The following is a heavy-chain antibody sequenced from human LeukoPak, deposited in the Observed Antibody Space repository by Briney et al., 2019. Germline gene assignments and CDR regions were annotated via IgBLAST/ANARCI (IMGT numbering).Heavy chain of an antibody. Sequence: PGGSLRLSCAASGFTFSSYWMHWVRQAPGKGLVWVSRISSDGSDTNYAASVKGLFTISRDNAKNTLYLPMNSLRAEDTAVYYCARGSYSLGGFDYWGQGTLVTVSS. J-gene: IGHJ4*02. D-gene: IGHD6-13*01. CDR3: ARGSYSLGGFDY. V-gene: IGHV3-74*01. CDR1: GFTFSSYW. CDR2: ISSDGSDT.